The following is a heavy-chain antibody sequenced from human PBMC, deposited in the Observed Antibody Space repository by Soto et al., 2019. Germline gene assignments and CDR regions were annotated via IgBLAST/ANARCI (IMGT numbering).Heavy chain of an antibody. Sequence: GGSLRLSCAASGFTFSSCAMGWVRQAPGKGLEWVSAISGSGGSTYYADSVKGRFTISRDNSKNTLYLQMNSLRAEDTAVYYCAKPHTIFGVVSLGMDVWGQGTTVTVSS. J-gene: IGHJ6*02. V-gene: IGHV3-23*01. CDR3: AKPHTIFGVVSLGMDV. D-gene: IGHD3-3*01. CDR1: GFTFSSCA. CDR2: ISGSGGST.